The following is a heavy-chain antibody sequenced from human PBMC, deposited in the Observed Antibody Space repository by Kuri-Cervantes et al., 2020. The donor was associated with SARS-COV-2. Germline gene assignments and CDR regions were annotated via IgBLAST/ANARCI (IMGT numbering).Heavy chain of an antibody. CDR3: ARANYDFWSGYYGWLRSPLDY. CDR1: GGSISSSRYY. Sequence: SETLSLTCTVSGGSISSSRYYWGWVREPPGKGLEGIGSIYYSGSTYYNPSLKSRVTISVDTSKNQFSLKLSSVTAADTAVYCCARANYDFWSGYYGWLRSPLDYWGQGTLVTVSS. J-gene: IGHJ4*02. CDR2: IYYSGST. V-gene: IGHV4-39*01. D-gene: IGHD3-3*01.